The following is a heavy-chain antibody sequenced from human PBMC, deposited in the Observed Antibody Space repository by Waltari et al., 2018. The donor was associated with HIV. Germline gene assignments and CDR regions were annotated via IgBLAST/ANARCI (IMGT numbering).Heavy chain of an antibody. CDR3: SRDSAYGSSWTYYEY. Sequence: QVQLVESGGGVVQPGRSLRLSCAASGFTFSNFAIHWVSQAPGKGLEWVALISYDANKKFYADSVKGRFTSSRDNSKNTLYLQMNSLRPEDTAVYFCSRDSAYGSSWTYYEYWGQGTLVTVSS. CDR1: GFTFSNFA. V-gene: IGHV3-30*01. CDR2: ISYDANKK. J-gene: IGHJ4*02. D-gene: IGHD6-13*01.